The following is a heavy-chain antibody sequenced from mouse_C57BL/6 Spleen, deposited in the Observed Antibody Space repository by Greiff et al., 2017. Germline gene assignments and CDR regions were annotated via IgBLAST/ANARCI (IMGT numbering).Heavy chain of an antibody. Sequence: QVQLQQSGAELVRPGASVTLSCKASGYTFTDYEMHWVKQTPVHGLEWIGAIDPETGGTAYNQKFKGKAILTADKSSSTAYMELRSLTSEDSAVYYCTRPSGSGYGWYFDVWGTGTTVTVSS. CDR2: IDPETGGT. CDR1: GYTFTDYE. CDR3: TRPSGSGYGWYFDV. D-gene: IGHD1-1*01. V-gene: IGHV1-15*01. J-gene: IGHJ1*03.